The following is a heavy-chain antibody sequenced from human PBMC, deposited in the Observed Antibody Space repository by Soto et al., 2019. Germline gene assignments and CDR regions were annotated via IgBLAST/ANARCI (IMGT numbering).Heavy chain of an antibody. CDR1: GFTFSSYG. D-gene: IGHD5-12*01. CDR2: IWYDGSNK. V-gene: IGHV3-33*01. J-gene: IGHJ4*02. Sequence: QVQLVESGGGVVQPGRSLRLSCAASGFTFSSYGMHWVRQAPGKGLEWVAVIWYDGSNKYYADYVKGRVTIARNNSKSTLYLYMNSLRAEDTAVYYRARGGGYSGYDLDYWGQGTLVTVSS. CDR3: ARGGGYSGYDLDY.